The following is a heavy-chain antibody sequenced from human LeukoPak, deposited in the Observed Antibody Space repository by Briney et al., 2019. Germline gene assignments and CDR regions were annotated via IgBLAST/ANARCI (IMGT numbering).Heavy chain of an antibody. Sequence: GGSLRLSCTASGFTLSIYWMSWVRQAPGKGLEWVANINQDGSENYYVDSVKGRFTISRDYAKKSLYLQMNSLRAEDTAIYYCAKGGKTSRRDAFDIWGLGTMVTVSS. CDR2: INQDGSEN. CDR1: GFTLSIYW. V-gene: IGHV3-7*01. J-gene: IGHJ3*02. CDR3: AKGGKTSRRDAFDI.